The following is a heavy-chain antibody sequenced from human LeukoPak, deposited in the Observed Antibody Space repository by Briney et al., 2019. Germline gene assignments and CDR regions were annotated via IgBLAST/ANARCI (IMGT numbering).Heavy chain of an antibody. V-gene: IGHV4-39*07. Sequence: SETLSRTCTVSGGSISSSSYYWGWIRQPPGKGLEWIGSIYYSGSTYYNPSLKSRVTISVDTSKNQFSLKLSSVTAADTAVYYCARDRAYDSSGYQHWGQGTLVTASS. CDR2: IYYSGST. CDR1: GGSISSSSYY. CDR3: ARDRAYDSSGYQH. J-gene: IGHJ1*01. D-gene: IGHD3-22*01.